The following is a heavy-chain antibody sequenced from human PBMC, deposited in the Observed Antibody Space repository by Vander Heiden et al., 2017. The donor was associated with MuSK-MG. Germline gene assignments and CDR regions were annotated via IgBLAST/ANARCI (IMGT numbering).Heavy chain of an antibody. V-gene: IGHV3-21*01. D-gene: IGHD6-19*01. J-gene: IGHJ4*02. CDR3: AREKSVAGRFDY. Sequence: EVQLVESGGGLVKPGGSLRLSCAASGFTFSSYSMNWVRQAPGKGLEWVSSISSSSSYIYYADSVKGRFTISRDNAKNSLYLQMNSLRAEDTAVYYCAREKSVAGRFDYWGQGNLVTVSS. CDR2: ISSSSSYI. CDR1: GFTFSSYS.